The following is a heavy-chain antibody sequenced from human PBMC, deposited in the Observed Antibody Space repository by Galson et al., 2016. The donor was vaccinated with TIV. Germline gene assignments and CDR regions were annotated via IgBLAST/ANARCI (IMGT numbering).Heavy chain of an antibody. D-gene: IGHD1-26*01. Sequence: SLRLSCAASGCTFSNYWMSWVRQAPGMWLEWVANIKHDESEIYYGDSVKGRFSIFRDNAKNSLYLQMGSLRAEDTAVYYCAREKMSGSQVGANFDYLGPGSLVTVSS. CDR2: IKHDESEI. J-gene: IGHJ4*02. CDR3: AREKMSGSQVGANFDY. CDR1: GCTFSNYW. V-gene: IGHV3-7*01.